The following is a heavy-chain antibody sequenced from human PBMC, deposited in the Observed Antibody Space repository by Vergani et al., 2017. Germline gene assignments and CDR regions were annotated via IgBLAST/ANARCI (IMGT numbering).Heavy chain of an antibody. CDR2: IYHSGST. Sequence: QVQLQESGPGLVKPSETLSLTCTVSGYSISSGYYWGWIRQPPGKGLEWIGSIYHSGSTYYNPSLESRVTMSVDTSKSQFSLKLRSVTAADTAVYFCARVMYRDEASTGYRLEGMDIWGQGTTVTISS. CDR3: ARVMYRDEASTGYRLEGMDI. D-gene: IGHD3-9*01. J-gene: IGHJ6*02. CDR1: GYSISSGYY. V-gene: IGHV4-38-2*02.